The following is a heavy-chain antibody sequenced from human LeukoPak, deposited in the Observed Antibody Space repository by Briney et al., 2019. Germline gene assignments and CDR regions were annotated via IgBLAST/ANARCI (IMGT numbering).Heavy chain of an antibody. CDR2: ISGSGGSS. Sequence: GGSLRLSCAASGLTFSSYALSWVRQAQGKGLEWVSGISGSGGSSHYADSVQGRLSISRDKSKNTLYLEMNSLRAEDTAVYYCAKDRDSSSWYLGSCFGDYWGQGTLVTVSS. J-gene: IGHJ4*02. D-gene: IGHD6-13*01. CDR1: GLTFSSYA. CDR3: AKDRDSSSWYLGSCFGDY. V-gene: IGHV3-23*01.